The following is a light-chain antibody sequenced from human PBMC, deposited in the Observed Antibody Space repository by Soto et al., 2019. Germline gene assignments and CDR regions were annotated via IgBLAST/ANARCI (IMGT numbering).Light chain of an antibody. CDR1: QSISSY. V-gene: IGKV1-39*01. CDR3: QQSYSTLYT. Sequence: DIQMTQSPSSLSASVGDRVTITCRASQSISSYLNWYQQKPGKAPKLLIYAASSLESGVPSRFSSSGSGTYFTLPISSLQPEDFATYYCQQSYSTLYTFGQGTKLEIK. J-gene: IGKJ2*01. CDR2: AAS.